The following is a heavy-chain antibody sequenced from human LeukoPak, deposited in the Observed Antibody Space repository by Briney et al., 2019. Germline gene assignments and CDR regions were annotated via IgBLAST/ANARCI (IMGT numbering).Heavy chain of an antibody. CDR1: GDSITSFY. V-gene: IGHV4-59*01. D-gene: IGHD1-1*01. Sequence: SETLSLTRTVSGDSITSFYWNWVRQSPEKGLEWIGYIHHTGKNYYNPSLKSRITMSVDTSRSQFFLKLSSVTAADTAVYHCAKWHERLLAFDSWGQGVLVTVSS. J-gene: IGHJ4*02. CDR2: IHHTGKN. CDR3: AKWHERLLAFDS.